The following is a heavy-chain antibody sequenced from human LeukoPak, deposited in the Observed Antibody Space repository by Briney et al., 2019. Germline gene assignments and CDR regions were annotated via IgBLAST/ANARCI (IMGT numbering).Heavy chain of an antibody. D-gene: IGHD3-3*01. J-gene: IGHJ4*02. CDR1: GFTFSNYG. Sequence: GGSLRLSCAASGFTFSNYGIHWVRQAPGKGLEWVAVILYDGSNKYYADSVKGRFTISRDNSKNTLYLQMNSLRAEDTAVYYCARRGGAGSGYYWGRFDYWGQGTLVTVSS. V-gene: IGHV3-30*03. CDR3: ARRGGAGSGYYWGRFDY. CDR2: ILYDGSNK.